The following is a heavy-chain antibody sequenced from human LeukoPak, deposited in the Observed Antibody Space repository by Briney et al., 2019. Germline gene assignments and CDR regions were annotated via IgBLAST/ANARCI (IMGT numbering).Heavy chain of an antibody. J-gene: IGHJ5*02. CDR3: ARGYYYDSSGYYYHNWFDP. CDR1: GYTFTSYG. V-gene: IGHV7-4-1*02. Sequence: ASVKVSCKASGYTFTSYGISWVRQAPGQGLEWMGWINTNTGNPTYAQGFTGRFVFSLDTSVSTAYLQISSLKAEDTAVYYCARGYYYDSSGYYYHNWFDPWGQGTLVTVSS. D-gene: IGHD3-22*01. CDR2: INTNTGNP.